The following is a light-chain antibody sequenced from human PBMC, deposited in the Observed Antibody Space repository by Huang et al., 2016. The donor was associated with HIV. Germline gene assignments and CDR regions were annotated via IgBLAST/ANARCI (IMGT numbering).Light chain of an antibody. CDR3: QQYNNWPRT. J-gene: IGKJ2*01. CDR1: QSVSSN. CDR2: GAS. Sequence: EIVMTQSPATLSVSPGERATLSCRASQSVSSNLAWHQQKPGQAPRLLIYGASTRATGIPARVSGSGSGTEFTLTISSLQSEDFAVYYCQQYNNWPRTFGQGTKLEIK. V-gene: IGKV3-15*01.